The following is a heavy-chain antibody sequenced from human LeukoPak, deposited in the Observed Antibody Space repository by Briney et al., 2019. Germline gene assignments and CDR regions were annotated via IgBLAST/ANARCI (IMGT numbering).Heavy chain of an antibody. Sequence: GGSLRLSCAASGFTFSSYAMHWVRQAPGKGLEWVAVLSYDGSNKYYADSVKGRFTISRDNSKNTLYLQMNSLRAEDTAVYYCARGRSSVPEYFDYWGQGTLVTVSS. CDR1: GFTFSSYA. CDR2: LSYDGSNK. CDR3: ARGRSSVPEYFDY. V-gene: IGHV3-30*04. D-gene: IGHD6-19*01. J-gene: IGHJ4*02.